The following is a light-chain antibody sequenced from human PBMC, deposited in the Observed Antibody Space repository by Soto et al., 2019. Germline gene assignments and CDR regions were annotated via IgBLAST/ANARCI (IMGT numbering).Light chain of an antibody. CDR1: QSISSTS. V-gene: IGKV3-20*01. J-gene: IGKJ2*01. CDR3: QHCGSSPYT. Sequence: EIVLTQSPGTLSLSPGERATLSCRASQSISSTSLVWYQQKPGQAPGLLIYDASSRATGIPDRFSGTGSGTDFTLTISRLEPEDFAVYYCQHCGSSPYTFCQGTKVEIK. CDR2: DAS.